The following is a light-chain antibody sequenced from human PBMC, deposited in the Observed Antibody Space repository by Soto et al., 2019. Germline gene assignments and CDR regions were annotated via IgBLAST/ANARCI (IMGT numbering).Light chain of an antibody. CDR2: KAS. J-gene: IGKJ1*01. Sequence: DIQMTQSPSTLSASVGDRVTITCRASQTISNWLAWYQQKPGKAPKLLIYKASSLESGAPSRFSGSGSGTEFTLTISSLQPDDFATYYCQCCNSYWWTFGQGTKVEIK. CDR1: QTISNW. V-gene: IGKV1-5*03. CDR3: QCCNSYWWT.